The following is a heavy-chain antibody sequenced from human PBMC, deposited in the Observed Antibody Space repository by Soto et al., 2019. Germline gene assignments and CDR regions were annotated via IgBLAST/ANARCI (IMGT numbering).Heavy chain of an antibody. Sequence: QVQLVQSGAEVKKPGASVKVSCKASGYTFISYYMHWVRQAPGQGLEWMGKINPSGGSTTYAQKFQGRVTLTRDTSTSTFYMDLSSLTSEDTAVYYCARGGTGSTSSPEAFDIWGQGTMVTVSS. D-gene: IGHD2-2*01. J-gene: IGHJ3*02. V-gene: IGHV1-46*01. CDR2: INPSGGST. CDR1: GYTFISYY. CDR3: ARGGTGSTSSPEAFDI.